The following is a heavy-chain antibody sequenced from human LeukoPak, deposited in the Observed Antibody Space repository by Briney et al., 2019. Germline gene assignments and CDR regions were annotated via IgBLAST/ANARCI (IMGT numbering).Heavy chain of an antibody. CDR3: ARPRAPVTRMSSFDM. J-gene: IGHJ3*02. CDR1: GFTFSSYE. CDR2: ISSSGSTI. Sequence: GGSLRLSCAASGFTFSSYEMNWVRQAPGKGLEWVSYISSSGSTIYYADSVKGRFTISRDNSKNTLYLQMSSLRGDDTAVYSGARPRAPVTRMSSFDMWGQGTMVTVSS. V-gene: IGHV3-48*03. D-gene: IGHD4-17*01.